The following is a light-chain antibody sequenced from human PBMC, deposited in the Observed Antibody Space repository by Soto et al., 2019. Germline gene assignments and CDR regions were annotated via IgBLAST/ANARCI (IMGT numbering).Light chain of an antibody. CDR3: QQYNNWPRT. Sequence: DIVMTQSAATLSVSPGERATLSCGASQSVSGNLAWYQQKPGQAPRLLIYGASTRATGIPARFSGSGSGTEFTLTISSLQSEDFAVYYCQQYNNWPRTFGQGTTVDIK. CDR2: GAS. J-gene: IGKJ1*01. V-gene: IGKV3-15*01. CDR1: QSVSGN.